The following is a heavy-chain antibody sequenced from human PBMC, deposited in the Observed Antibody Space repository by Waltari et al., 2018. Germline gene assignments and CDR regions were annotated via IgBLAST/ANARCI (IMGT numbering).Heavy chain of an antibody. V-gene: IGHV1-24*01. CDR2: FDPEDGET. CDR3: ATKVYSGYDYYFDY. CDR1: GYTLTELS. D-gene: IGHD5-12*01. Sequence: SCKVSGYTLTELSMHWVRQAPGKGLEWMGGFDPEDGETIYAQKFQGRVTMTEDTSTDTAYMELSSLRSEDMAVYYCATKVYSGYDYYFDYWGQGTLVTVSS. J-gene: IGHJ4*02.